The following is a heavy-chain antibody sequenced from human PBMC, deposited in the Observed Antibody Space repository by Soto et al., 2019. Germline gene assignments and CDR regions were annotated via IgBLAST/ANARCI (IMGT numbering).Heavy chain of an antibody. D-gene: IGHD3-9*01. V-gene: IGHV4-34*01. CDR1: GGSFSGYY. CDR2: VNDRGSI. J-gene: IGHJ2*01. Sequence: QVQLQQWGAGPLRPLETLSLTCGVSGGSFSGYYWAWIRQSPGKGLEWIGEVNDRGSINYNPSLRSRVSITVDTSKKHYPLNMRSVTAAAAAVYYCARESHDILTGPPWVCHVDLWGGGTLVTVSS. CDR3: ARESHDILTGPPWVCHVDL.